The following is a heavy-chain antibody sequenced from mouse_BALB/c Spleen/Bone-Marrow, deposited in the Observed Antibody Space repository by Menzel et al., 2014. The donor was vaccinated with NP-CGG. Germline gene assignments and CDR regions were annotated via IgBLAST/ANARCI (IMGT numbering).Heavy chain of an antibody. D-gene: IGHD2-10*02. J-gene: IGHJ3*01. CDR3: ARSRYGVGWFAY. CDR2: IISGSNTI. V-gene: IGHV5-17*02. Sequence: EVNVVESGGDLVQPGGSRKLSCAASGFTFSAFGLHWVRQAPERGLVWVAYIISGSNTIYYSDKVKGRFTIARDNPKNTLFRQMTSLRSEDTAMYYCARSRYGVGWFAYWGQGTLVTVSS. CDR1: GFTFSAFG.